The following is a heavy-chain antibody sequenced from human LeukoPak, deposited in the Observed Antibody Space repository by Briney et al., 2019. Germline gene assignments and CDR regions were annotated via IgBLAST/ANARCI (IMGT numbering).Heavy chain of an antibody. J-gene: IGHJ4*02. V-gene: IGHV4-59*08. CDR2: IYYSGST. Sequence: PSETLSLTCTVSGGSISSYYWSWIRQPPGKGLEWVGYIYYSGSTNYNPSLKSRVTISVDTYKNQFSLKLSSVTAADTAVYYCARHVYDSNLFDYWGQGTLATVSS. CDR3: ARHVYDSNLFDY. D-gene: IGHD3-22*01. CDR1: GGSISSYY.